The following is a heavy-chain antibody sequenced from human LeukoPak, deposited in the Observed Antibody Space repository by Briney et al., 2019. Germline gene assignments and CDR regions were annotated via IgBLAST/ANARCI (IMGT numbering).Heavy chain of an antibody. V-gene: IGHV4-39*02. D-gene: IGHD3-3*01. CDR3: AREEPIFDIFDY. Sequence: SETLSLTCTVSGGSISSSSYYWGWIRQPPGKGLEWIGSIYYSGSTYYNPSLKSRVTISVDTSKNQFSLKLSSVTAADTAVYYCAREEPIFDIFDYWGQGTLVTVSS. CDR2: IYYSGST. J-gene: IGHJ4*02. CDR1: GGSISSSSYY.